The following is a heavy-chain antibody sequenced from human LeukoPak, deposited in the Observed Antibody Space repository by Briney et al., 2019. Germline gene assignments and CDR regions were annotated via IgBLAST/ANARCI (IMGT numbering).Heavy chain of an antibody. Sequence: SETLSLTCIVSGGSISSYYWTWIRQPAGKRLEWIGRIYTSGSTNYNPSLKSRATISVDRSRSQISLRLSSVTAADTAVYYCAVGCSGGNCYDYWGQGTLVTVSS. CDR1: GGSISSYY. V-gene: IGHV4-4*07. J-gene: IGHJ4*02. D-gene: IGHD2-15*01. CDR3: AVGCSGGNCYDY. CDR2: IYTSGST.